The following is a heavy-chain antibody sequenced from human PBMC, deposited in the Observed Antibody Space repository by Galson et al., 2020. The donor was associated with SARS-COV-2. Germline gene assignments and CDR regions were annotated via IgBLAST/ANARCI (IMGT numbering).Heavy chain of an antibody. J-gene: IGHJ6*02. D-gene: IGHD3-9*01. CDR2: IFSSSSSI. Sequence: GESLKISCAASGFTFSGYSMNWVRQAPGNGLEWVSYIFSSSSSILYADSVKGRFTISRDNAKNSLYLQMDSLRDEDTAVYYCARGAYYDLLTGYNYYYYGLDVWGQGTTVTVSS. CDR1: GFTFSGYS. CDR3: ARGAYYDLLTGYNYYYYGLDV. V-gene: IGHV3-48*02.